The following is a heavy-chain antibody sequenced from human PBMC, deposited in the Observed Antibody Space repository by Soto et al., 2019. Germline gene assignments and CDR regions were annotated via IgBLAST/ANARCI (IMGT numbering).Heavy chain of an antibody. Sequence: EVQVLESGGGLIQPGGSLRLSCAASGFSFGNYDMSWVRQAPGEGLEWGAGVRGSGNPNYSSGTAHSADSFQGRFIISRDNSENPVYLHTNSMRAEDTAVYYCATISWSGGRFGGYWGQGALVTVTS. D-gene: IGHD6-19*01. V-gene: IGHV3-23*01. CDR1: GFSFGNYD. J-gene: IGHJ4*02. CDR2: VRGSGNPNYSSGTA. CDR3: ATISWSGGRFGGY.